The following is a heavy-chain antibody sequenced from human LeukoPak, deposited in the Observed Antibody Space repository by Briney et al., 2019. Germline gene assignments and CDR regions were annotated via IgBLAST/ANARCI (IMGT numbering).Heavy chain of an antibody. CDR2: IYPGDSET. D-gene: IGHD3-22*01. Sequence: GESLKISCKGSGYSFTSHWIGWVRQMPGKGLEWMGIIYPGDSETRYSPSFQGQVTISADKSISTAYLQWGSLKASDTAMYYCARRYYYDSSGYYLAHDAFDIWGQGTMVTASS. CDR1: GYSFTSHW. V-gene: IGHV5-51*01. J-gene: IGHJ3*02. CDR3: ARRYYYDSSGYYLAHDAFDI.